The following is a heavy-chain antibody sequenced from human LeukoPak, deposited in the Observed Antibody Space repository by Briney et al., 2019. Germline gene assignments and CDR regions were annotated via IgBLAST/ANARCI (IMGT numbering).Heavy chain of an antibody. D-gene: IGHD3-3*01. CDR1: GFTFSSYS. Sequence: GGSLRLSCAASGFTFSSYSMNWVRQAPGKGLEWVSSISSSSSYIYYADSVKGRFTISRDNAKNSLYLQMNSLRAEDTAVYYCARDVADFWSGYYLPFDYWGQGTLVAVSS. CDR2: ISSSSSYI. J-gene: IGHJ4*02. V-gene: IGHV3-21*01. CDR3: ARDVADFWSGYYLPFDY.